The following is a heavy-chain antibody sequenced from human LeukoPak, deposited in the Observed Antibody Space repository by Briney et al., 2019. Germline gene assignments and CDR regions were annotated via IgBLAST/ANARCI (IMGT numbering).Heavy chain of an antibody. D-gene: IGHD6-6*01. CDR3: GSVPKGSAYLDY. Sequence: SETLSLTCTVAGVSISSYYWSWIRQPPGKGLEWIGYIYYSGSTNYNPSLKSRVTISVDTSKNQFSLTLSSVTAADTAVYYCGSVPKGSAYLDYWGQGTLVTVSS. CDR1: GVSISSYY. V-gene: IGHV4-59*01. CDR2: IYYSGST. J-gene: IGHJ4*02.